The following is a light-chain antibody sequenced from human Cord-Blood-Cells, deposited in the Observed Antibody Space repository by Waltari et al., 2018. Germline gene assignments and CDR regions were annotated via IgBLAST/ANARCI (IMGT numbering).Light chain of an antibody. CDR2: AAS. CDR3: QQSYSTLT. CDR1: QSISSY. J-gene: IGKJ4*01. Sequence: DIQMTQSPSSLSASVGARVTLTCRASQSISSYLNWYKQKPGKAPKLLIYAASSLQSGVPSRFSGSGSGTDFTLTISSLQPEDFATYYCQQSYSTLTFGGGTKVEIK. V-gene: IGKV1-39*01.